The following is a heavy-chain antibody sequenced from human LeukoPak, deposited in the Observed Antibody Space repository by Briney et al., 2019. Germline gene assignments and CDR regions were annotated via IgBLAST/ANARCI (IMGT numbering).Heavy chain of an antibody. CDR1: GGSLSRGVYS. CDR3: DRARWSGGRTGTSGILFAP. Sequence: KTSQTLSLTCAVSGGSLSRGVYSWSWIPQPPGKGLGRVGDIYHGGRTYYNPSSKNRVSLLVDRSKNPFSMKVSSVTAADTAVYDCDRARWSGGRTGTSGILFAPWGQGTPVTVSS. V-gene: IGHV4-30-2*01. D-gene: IGHD2-2*01. CDR2: IYHGGRT. J-gene: IGHJ5*02.